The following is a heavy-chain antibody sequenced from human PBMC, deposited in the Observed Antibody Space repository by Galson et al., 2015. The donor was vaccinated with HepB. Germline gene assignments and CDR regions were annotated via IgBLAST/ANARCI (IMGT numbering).Heavy chain of an antibody. J-gene: IGHJ4*02. Sequence: SLRLSCAASGFTVSKMCMSWVRQAPGKGLEWVSVIYPGGGTYYAEPMEGRFTISRDNSKNALFLQMKNLRAEDTAVYYCARGYSSGWFADYWGQGTLVTVSS. CDR3: ARGYSSGWFADY. V-gene: IGHV3-66*01. CDR1: GFTVSKMC. D-gene: IGHD6-19*01. CDR2: IYPGGGT.